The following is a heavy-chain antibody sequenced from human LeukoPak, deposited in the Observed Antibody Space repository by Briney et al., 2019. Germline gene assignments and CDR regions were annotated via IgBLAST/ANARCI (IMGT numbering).Heavy chain of an antibody. CDR3: ARHQATVTADY. J-gene: IGHJ4*02. Sequence: GESLKISFKGSGYRFTSYWISWVRQMPGKGLEWMGRIDPSDSYTNYSPSFQGHVTISADKSISTAYLQWSSLKASDTAMYYCARHQATVTADYWGQGTLVTVSS. CDR1: GYRFTSYW. D-gene: IGHD4-17*01. V-gene: IGHV5-10-1*01. CDR2: IDPSDSYT.